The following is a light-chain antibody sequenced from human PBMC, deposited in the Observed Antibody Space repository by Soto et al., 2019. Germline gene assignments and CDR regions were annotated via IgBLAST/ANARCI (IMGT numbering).Light chain of an antibody. CDR3: QQYYNWPLT. CDR2: GAS. CDR1: QSIGSA. V-gene: IGKV3-15*01. J-gene: IGKJ4*01. Sequence: EIVMTQSPVTLSVSPGERATLSCRASQSIGSALAWYRQRPGQPPRLLIYGASTRATDIPATFSGSGSGTEFTLTISSLQSEDFAVYYCQQYYNWPLTFGGGTYVESK.